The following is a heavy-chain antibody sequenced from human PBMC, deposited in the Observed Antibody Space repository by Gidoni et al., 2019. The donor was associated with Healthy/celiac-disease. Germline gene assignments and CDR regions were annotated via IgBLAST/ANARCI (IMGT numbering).Heavy chain of an antibody. CDR3: ARGSPRGCGGDCYPRY. CDR2: INHSGST. J-gene: IGHJ4*02. Sequence: QVQLQQWGAGLLKPSETLSLTCAVYGGSFSGYYWSWHRQPPGNGLEWIGEINHSGSTNYNPSHRSRVTISVDTAKNQFSLKLSSVTAADTAVYYCARGSPRGCGGDCYPRYWGQGTLVTVSS. CDR1: GGSFSGYY. V-gene: IGHV4-34*01. D-gene: IGHD2-21*02.